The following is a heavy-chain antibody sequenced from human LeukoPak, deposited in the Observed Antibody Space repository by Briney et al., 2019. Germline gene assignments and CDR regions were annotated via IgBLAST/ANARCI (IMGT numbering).Heavy chain of an antibody. Sequence: SETLSLTCTVSGYSISSGYYWGWIRPPPGKGLEWIGSTYHSGSTYYNPSLKSRVTISVDTSKNQFSLKLSSVTAADTAVYYCARDEADTAMWSWFDPWGQGTLVTVSS. J-gene: IGHJ5*02. V-gene: IGHV4-38-2*02. CDR1: GYSISSGYY. CDR3: ARDEADTAMWSWFDP. D-gene: IGHD5-18*01. CDR2: TYHSGST.